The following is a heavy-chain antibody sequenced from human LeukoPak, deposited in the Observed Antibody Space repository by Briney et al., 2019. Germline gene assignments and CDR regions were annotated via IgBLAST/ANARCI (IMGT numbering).Heavy chain of an antibody. CDR1: GYTFTGYY. CDR3: AREADTAMALDY. V-gene: IGHV1-2*02. CDR2: INPNSGGT. Sequence: ASVKVSCKASGYTFTGYYMHWVRQAPGQGLEWMGWINPNSGGTNYAQKFQGRVTMTRDTSISTAYMELSRLRSDDTAVYHCAREADTAMALDYWGQGTLVTVSS. J-gene: IGHJ4*02. D-gene: IGHD5-18*01.